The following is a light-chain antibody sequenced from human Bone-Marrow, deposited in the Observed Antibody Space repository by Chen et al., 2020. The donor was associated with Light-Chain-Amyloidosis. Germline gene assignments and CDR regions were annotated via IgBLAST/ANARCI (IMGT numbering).Light chain of an antibody. V-gene: IGLV2-14*01. Sequence: QAALTQPASVSGSPRQSITISCTGTSGDVGTYNYVSWYQKHPGKAPKVMIYAVSNRPSGVSNRFSGSNSGNTASLTISGLQAEDEADYYCSSFTRSSSYVFGPGTKVTVL. CDR2: AVS. J-gene: IGLJ1*01. CDR3: SSFTRSSSYV. CDR1: SGDVGTYNY.